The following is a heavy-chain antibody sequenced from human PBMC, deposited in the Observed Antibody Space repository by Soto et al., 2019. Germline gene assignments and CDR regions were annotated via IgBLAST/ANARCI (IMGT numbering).Heavy chain of an antibody. CDR3: AREGPYCSGGSCQVGWFDP. CDR2: IIPILGIA. D-gene: IGHD2-15*01. Sequence: SVKVSCKASGGTFSSYTISWVRQAPGQGLEWMGRIIPILGIANYAQKFQGRVTITADKSTSTAYMELSSLGSEDTAVYYCAREGPYCSGGSCQVGWFDPWGQGTLVTVSS. J-gene: IGHJ5*02. V-gene: IGHV1-69*04. CDR1: GGTFSSYT.